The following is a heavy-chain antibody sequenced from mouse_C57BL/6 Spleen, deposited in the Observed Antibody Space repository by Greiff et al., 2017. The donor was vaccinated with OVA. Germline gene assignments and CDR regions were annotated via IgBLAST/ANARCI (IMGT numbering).Heavy chain of an antibody. J-gene: IGHJ2*01. CDR3: ARERGLYYFDY. V-gene: IGHV3-6*01. CDR2: ISYDGSN. Sequence: DVQLVESGPGLVKPSQSLSLTCSVTGYSITSGYYWNWIRQFPGNKLEWMGYISYDGSNNYNPSLKNRISITRDTSKNQFFLKLNSVTTEDTATYYCARERGLYYFDYWGQGTTLTVSS. D-gene: IGHD1-1*02. CDR1: GYSITSGYY.